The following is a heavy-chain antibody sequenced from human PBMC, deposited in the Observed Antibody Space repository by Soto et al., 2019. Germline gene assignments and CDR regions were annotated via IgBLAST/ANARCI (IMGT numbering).Heavy chain of an antibody. D-gene: IGHD5-18*01. J-gene: IGHJ4*02. V-gene: IGHV2-5*01. CDR1: GFSLSTFGMG. CDR3: VNSPDSSSSDY. Sequence: SGPTLVNPTQTLTLTCTFSGFSLSTFGMGVGWIRQPPGKALEWLALIYWNDDKRYSPSLNSRLTIAKDTSKNLVVLTMTNVDPVAPSTYYCVNSPDSSSSDYRGKRILVTVSS. CDR2: IYWNDDK.